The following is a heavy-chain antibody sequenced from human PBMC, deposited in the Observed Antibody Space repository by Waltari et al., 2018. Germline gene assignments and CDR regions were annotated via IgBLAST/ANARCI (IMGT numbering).Heavy chain of an antibody. CDR2: IKQDGSEK. V-gene: IGHV3-7*01. CDR1: GFTFSSYW. CDR3: ARSSYDFWGGYPPCFDY. Sequence: EVQLVESGGGLVQPGGSLRLSCAASGFTFSSYWMSWVRQAPGKGLEWVANIKQDGSEKYYGDSGKGRFTISRDNAKNSLYLQMNSLRAEDTAVYYCARSSYDFWGGYPPCFDYWGQGTLVTVSS. J-gene: IGHJ4*02. D-gene: IGHD3-3*01.